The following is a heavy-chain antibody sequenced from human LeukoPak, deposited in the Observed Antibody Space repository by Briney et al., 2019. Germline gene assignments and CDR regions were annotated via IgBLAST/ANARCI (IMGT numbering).Heavy chain of an antibody. D-gene: IGHD6-19*01. CDR3: ATMENNSSGWTPEYYYYGMDV. CDR1: GFTFSSYA. V-gene: IGHV3-30-3*01. J-gene: IGHJ6*02. Sequence: GGSLRLSCAASGFTFSSYAMHWVRQAPGKGLEWVAVISYDGSNKYYADSVKGRFTISRDNSKNTLYLQMNSLRAKDTAVYYCATMENNSSGWTPEYYYYGMDVWGQGTTVTVSS. CDR2: ISYDGSNK.